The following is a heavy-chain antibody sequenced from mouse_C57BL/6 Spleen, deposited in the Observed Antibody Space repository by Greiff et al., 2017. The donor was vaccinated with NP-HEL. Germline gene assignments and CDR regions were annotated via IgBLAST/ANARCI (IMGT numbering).Heavy chain of an antibody. CDR2: INPSSGYT. V-gene: IGHV1-7*01. CDR1: GFTFTSYW. J-gene: IGHJ2*01. Sequence: QVQLKESGADLAKPGASVKLSCKASGFTFTSYWMHWVNQRPGQGLEWIGYINPSSGYTKYNQKFKDKATLTADKSSSTAYMQLSSLTSEDSAVYYCASRYHLDDWGQGTTLTVSS. CDR3: ASRYHLDD.